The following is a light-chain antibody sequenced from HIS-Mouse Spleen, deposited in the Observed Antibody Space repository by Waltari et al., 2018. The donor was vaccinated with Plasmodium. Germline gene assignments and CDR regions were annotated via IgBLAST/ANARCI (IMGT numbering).Light chain of an antibody. V-gene: IGKV3-11*01. Sequence: EIVLTQSPATLSLSPGERATPSCRASQSVSSYLAWYQLKPGQAPRPLSYDASNRATGIPARFSGSGSGTDFTLTISSLEPEDFAVYYCQQRSNWPRVLTFGGGTKVEIK. CDR1: QSVSSY. J-gene: IGKJ4*01. CDR3: QQRSNWPRVLT. CDR2: DAS.